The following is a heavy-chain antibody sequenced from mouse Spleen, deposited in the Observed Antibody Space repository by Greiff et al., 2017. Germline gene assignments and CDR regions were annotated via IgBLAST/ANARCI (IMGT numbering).Heavy chain of an antibody. CDR1: GFTFSSYG. CDR3: ARHNYGSRRAMDY. J-gene: IGHJ4*01. Sequence: EVQVVESGGDLVKPGGSLKLSCAASGFTFSSYGMSWVRQTPDKRLEWVATISSGGSYTYYPDSVKGRFTISRDNAKNTLYLQMSSLKSEDTAMYYCARHNYGSRRAMDYWGQGTSVTVSS. V-gene: IGHV5-6*01. CDR2: ISSGGSYT. D-gene: IGHD1-1*01.